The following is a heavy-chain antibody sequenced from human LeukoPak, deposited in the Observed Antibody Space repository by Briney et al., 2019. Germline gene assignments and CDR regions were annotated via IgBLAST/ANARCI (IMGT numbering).Heavy chain of an antibody. Sequence: PGGSLRLSCAASGFTFSSYSMNWVRPAPGKGLEWVSSISSSSSYIYYADSVKGRFTISRDNAKNSLYLQMNSLRAEDTAVYHCARDRNWDTDYWGQGTLVTVSS. CDR2: ISSSSSYI. CDR3: ARDRNWDTDY. J-gene: IGHJ4*02. D-gene: IGHD7-27*01. V-gene: IGHV3-21*01. CDR1: GFTFSSYS.